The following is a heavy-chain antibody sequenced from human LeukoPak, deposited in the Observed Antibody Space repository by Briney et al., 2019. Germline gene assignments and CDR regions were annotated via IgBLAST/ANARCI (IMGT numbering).Heavy chain of an antibody. D-gene: IGHD2-15*01. Sequence: ASVKVSCKASGYTFITYGISWARQAPGQGLEWMGWISAYNGDTKYEQKLQGRVTMTTDTSTSTAYMELRSLRSDDTAVYYCGRGPFCSGATCYSQYFDYWGQGTLVTVSS. V-gene: IGHV1-18*01. CDR1: GYTFITYG. CDR2: ISAYNGDT. CDR3: GRGPFCSGATCYSQYFDY. J-gene: IGHJ4*02.